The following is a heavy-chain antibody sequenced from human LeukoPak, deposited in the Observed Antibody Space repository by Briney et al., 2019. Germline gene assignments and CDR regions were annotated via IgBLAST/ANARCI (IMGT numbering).Heavy chain of an antibody. CDR3: ARGTHPLRFLEWLLEDYGMDV. CDR2: MNPNSGNT. Sequence: ASVKVSCKASGYTFTSYDINWVRQATGQGLEWMGWMNPNSGNTGYAQKFQGRVTMTRNTSIGTAYMELSSLRSEDTAVYYCARGTHPLRFLEWLLEDYGMDVWGQGTTVTVSS. J-gene: IGHJ6*02. CDR1: GYTFTSYD. D-gene: IGHD3-3*01. V-gene: IGHV1-8*01.